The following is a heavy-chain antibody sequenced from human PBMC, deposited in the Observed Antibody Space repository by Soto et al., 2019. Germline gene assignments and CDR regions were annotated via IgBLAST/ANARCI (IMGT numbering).Heavy chain of an antibody. CDR1: GGSISSGGYY. V-gene: IGHV4-31*03. CDR3: ARTSYDSSGTAADP. J-gene: IGHJ5*02. Sequence: PSETLSLTCTVSGGSISSGGYYWSWIRQHPGKGLEWIGYIYYSGSTYYNPSLKSRVTISVDTSKNQFSLKLSSVTAADTAVYYCARTSYDSSGTAADPWAQGTLVTVSS. D-gene: IGHD3-22*01. CDR2: IYYSGST.